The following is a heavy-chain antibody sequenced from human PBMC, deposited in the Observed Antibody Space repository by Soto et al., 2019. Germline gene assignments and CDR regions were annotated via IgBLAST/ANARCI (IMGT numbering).Heavy chain of an antibody. J-gene: IGHJ6*02. CDR3: TTGSVEGV. CDR2: IKTNTEGGTT. D-gene: IGHD2-15*01. CDR1: GLTISNAW. Sequence: EVQLVESGGGFTYPGGSLRLSCAASGLTISNAWLNWVRQAPGKGLEWVGRIKTNTEGGTTDYAAAVKGRFTVSRDDSKKTLYLQMNSLKTEDTALYYCTTGSVEGVWGQGTTVTVSS. V-gene: IGHV3-15*07.